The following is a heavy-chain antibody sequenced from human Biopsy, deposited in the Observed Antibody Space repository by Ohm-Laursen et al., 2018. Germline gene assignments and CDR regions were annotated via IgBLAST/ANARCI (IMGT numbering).Heavy chain of an antibody. CDR1: RDSISNYY. Sequence: GTLSLTYTVSRDSISNYYWTWIRQSPGKGLEGIGYIYYIGSTNYNPSVKSRVTISVETSKNQFSLKLNSVTAADTAVYFCARDSRGGHLNTTLITGKNLDSWGQGILVTVSS. V-gene: IGHV4-59*01. CDR3: ARDSRGGHLNTTLITGKNLDS. D-gene: IGHD3-16*01. CDR2: IYYIGST. J-gene: IGHJ4*02.